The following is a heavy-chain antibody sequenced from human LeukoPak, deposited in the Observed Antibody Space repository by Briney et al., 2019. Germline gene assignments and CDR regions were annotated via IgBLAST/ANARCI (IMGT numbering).Heavy chain of an antibody. Sequence: GASVKVSCKASVYSLADYYMQWVRQAPGQGLVWMGWIKPNSGDTRSAQKYQGRVIMTRDTSTGTAYMELSSLRYDDTAVYYCARDLMGIAYRGAFYYWGQGTLVTVSS. CDR2: IKPNSGDT. CDR1: VYSLADYY. D-gene: IGHD6-13*01. V-gene: IGHV1-2*02. J-gene: IGHJ4*02. CDR3: ARDLMGIAYRGAFYY.